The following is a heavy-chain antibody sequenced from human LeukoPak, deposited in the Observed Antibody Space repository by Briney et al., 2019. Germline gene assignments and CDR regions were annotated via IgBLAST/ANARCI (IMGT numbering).Heavy chain of an antibody. D-gene: IGHD3-10*01. J-gene: IGHJ4*02. CDR3: ATTASAVGGY. CDR2: IKEDGSEK. CDR1: GFTISRYW. V-gene: IGHV3-7*01. Sequence: PGGSLSLSCAASGFTISRYWMSWVRHAPGKGLEWVANIKEDGSEKYYVGSVEGRFTISRDNAKNSLHLQMNSLRADDAAVYFCATTASAVGGYWGQGTLVTVIS.